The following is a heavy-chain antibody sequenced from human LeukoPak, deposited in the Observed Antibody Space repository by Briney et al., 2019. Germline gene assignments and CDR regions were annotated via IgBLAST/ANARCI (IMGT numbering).Heavy chain of an antibody. V-gene: IGHV3-11*01. Sequence: GGSLRLSCAASGFTFSDYYMSWIRQAPGKGLEWVSYISSSGSTIYYADSVKGRFTISRDNAKNSLCLQMNSLRAEDTAVYYCARLGRWLQLGYFQHWGQGTLVTVSS. D-gene: IGHD5-24*01. CDR3: ARLGRWLQLGYFQH. CDR2: ISSSGSTI. CDR1: GFTFSDYY. J-gene: IGHJ1*01.